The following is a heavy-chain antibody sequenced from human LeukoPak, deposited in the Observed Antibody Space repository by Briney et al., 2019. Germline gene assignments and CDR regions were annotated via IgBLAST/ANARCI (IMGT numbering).Heavy chain of an antibody. J-gene: IGHJ4*02. CDR3: ARDGPDTAMVYFDH. CDR2: ISYDGSNK. CDR1: GFSFSTYA. Sequence: GGSLRLSCAASGFSFSTYAMHWVRQPPGKGLEWVAVISYDGSNKYYADSVKGRFTISRDNSKNTLYLQMNSLRAEDTAVYCCARDGPDTAMVYFDHWGQGTLVTVSS. D-gene: IGHD5-18*01. V-gene: IGHV3-30-3*01.